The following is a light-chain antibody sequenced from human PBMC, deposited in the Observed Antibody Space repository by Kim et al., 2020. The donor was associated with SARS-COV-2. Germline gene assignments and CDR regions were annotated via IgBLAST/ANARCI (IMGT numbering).Light chain of an antibody. J-gene: IGKJ2*03. CDR2: LGS. CDR1: QSLLHSNGYNY. V-gene: IGKV2-28*01. CDR3: MQALQTSPS. Sequence: GPASISCRSSQSLLHSNGYNYLDWYLQKPGQSPQLLIYLGSNRASGVPDRFSGSGSGTDFTLKISRVEAEDVGVYYCMQALQTSPSFGQGTKLEI.